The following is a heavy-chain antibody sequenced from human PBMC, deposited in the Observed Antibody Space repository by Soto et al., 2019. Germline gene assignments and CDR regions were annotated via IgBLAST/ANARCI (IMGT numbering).Heavy chain of an antibody. Sequence: PSETLSHTCTVSGGSISSYYWSWIRQPPGKGLEWIGYIYYSGSTNYNPSLKSRVTISVDTSKNQFSLKLSSVTAADTAVYYCARGLGYYDILTGYLSRWFDPWGQGTLVTVSS. D-gene: IGHD3-9*01. V-gene: IGHV4-59*01. CDR1: GGSISSYY. CDR2: IYYSGST. CDR3: ARGLGYYDILTGYLSRWFDP. J-gene: IGHJ5*02.